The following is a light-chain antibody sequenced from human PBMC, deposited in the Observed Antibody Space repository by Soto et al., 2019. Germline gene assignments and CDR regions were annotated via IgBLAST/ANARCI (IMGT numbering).Light chain of an antibody. CDR2: DDT. CDR1: NIESKS. J-gene: IGLJ2*01. V-gene: IGLV3-21*02. CDR3: QVWDRSSGHMV. Sequence: SYELTQPPSVSVAPGQTARITCEGTNIESKSVHWYRQKSGQAPVLAVYDDTDRPSGIPERFSGSNSGNTATLTISRVEAGDAADYYCQVWDRSSGHMVFGGGTKVTV.